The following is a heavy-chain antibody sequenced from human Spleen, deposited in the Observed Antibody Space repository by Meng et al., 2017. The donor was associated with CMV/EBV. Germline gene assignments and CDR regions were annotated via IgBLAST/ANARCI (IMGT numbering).Heavy chain of an antibody. D-gene: IGHD2-15*01. CDR2: INPNSGGT. Sequence: QVPLVPSVAVVKKPVALVKVSCKASGYTFTGYYMHWVRHAPGQGLEWMGWINPNSGGTNYAQKFQGRVTMTRDTSISTAYMELSRLRSDDTAVYYCARVRTLVVVADYWGQGTLVTVPS. V-gene: IGHV1-2*02. CDR3: ARVRTLVVVADY. J-gene: IGHJ4*02. CDR1: GYTFTGYY.